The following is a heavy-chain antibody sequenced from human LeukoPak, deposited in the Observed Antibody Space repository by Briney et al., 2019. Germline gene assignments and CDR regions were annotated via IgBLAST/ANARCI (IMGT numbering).Heavy chain of an antibody. CDR3: ARGGGNSPL. Sequence: SQTLSLTCTVSGGSISSGSYYWSWIRQPAGKGLEWIGRIYTGGSTNYNPSLKSRVTISVDTSKNQFSLKLSSVTAADTAVYYCARGGGNSPLWGQGTLVTVSS. D-gene: IGHD4-23*01. CDR2: IYTGGST. J-gene: IGHJ4*02. CDR1: GGSISSGSYY. V-gene: IGHV4-61*02.